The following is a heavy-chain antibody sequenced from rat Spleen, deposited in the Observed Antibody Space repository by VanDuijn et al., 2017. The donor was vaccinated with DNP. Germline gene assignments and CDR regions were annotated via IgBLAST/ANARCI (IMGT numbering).Heavy chain of an antibody. Sequence: EVQLVESGGDLVQPGRSLKLSCAASGFTFSDYNMAWVRQAPRRGLEWVASISTSGGSTYYRDSVKGRFTVSRDNANSTLFLQMDSLRSEDTATYYCARVGDLHDGGDGDVLDAWGQGTSVTVSS. D-gene: IGHD1-12*02. V-gene: IGHV5-25*01. CDR1: GFTFSDYN. J-gene: IGHJ4*01. CDR2: ISTSGGST. CDR3: ARVGDLHDGGDGDVLDA.